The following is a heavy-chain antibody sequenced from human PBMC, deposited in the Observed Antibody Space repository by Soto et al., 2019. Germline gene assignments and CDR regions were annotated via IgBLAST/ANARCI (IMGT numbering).Heavy chain of an antibody. D-gene: IGHD5-18*01. CDR1: GFTFSKAW. J-gene: IGHJ4*02. CDR2: IKSRDNGGTP. Sequence: PGGSLRLSCAASGFTFSKAWMGWVRQAPGKGLEWVGRIKSRDNGGTPDYAAPVTGRFTISRDDSKTTQYLQMSSLKTEDTGVFYCTTLGPGYNNYAFDCWGQELLVTVS. V-gene: IGHV3-15*01. CDR3: TTLGPGYNNYAFDC.